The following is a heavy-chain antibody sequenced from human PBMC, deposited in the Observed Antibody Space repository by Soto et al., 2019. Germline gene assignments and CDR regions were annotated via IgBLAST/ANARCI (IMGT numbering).Heavy chain of an antibody. V-gene: IGHV3-23*04. J-gene: IGHJ6*02. CDR1: GFTFDDYA. CDR3: AKSPSRAPYGMDV. CDR2: ISGSVDST. D-gene: IGHD6-6*01. Sequence: EVQLVESGGGLVQPGRSLRLSCAAAGFTFDDYAMYWVRQAPGRGLEWVSAISGSVDSTYYADSVKGRFTISRDNSKKTVYLEMNSLRVEDTAVYHCAKSPSRAPYGMDVWGQGTTVTVSS.